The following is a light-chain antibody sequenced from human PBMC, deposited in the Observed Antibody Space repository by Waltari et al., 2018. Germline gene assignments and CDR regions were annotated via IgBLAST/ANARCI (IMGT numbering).Light chain of an antibody. CDR1: SAQSPATSA. V-gene: IGLV8-61*01. CDR2: KAN. CDR3: LVDIGSAIGV. Sequence: TVETQQPSPSVSARLSVTPTCPCISAQSPATSASPWYQQTPGPPPRALMYKANIHSSGVPDRCACSILGNNADLSSTRAQADDASDYSCLVDIGSAIGVFGGGTKL. J-gene: IGLJ3*02.